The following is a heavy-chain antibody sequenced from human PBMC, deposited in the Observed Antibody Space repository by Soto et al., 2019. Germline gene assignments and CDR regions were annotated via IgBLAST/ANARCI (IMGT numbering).Heavy chain of an antibody. V-gene: IGHV1-46*01. CDR2: INPSGGST. J-gene: IGHJ6*02. CDR3: ATYQVGRPLEV. D-gene: IGHD1-26*01. CDR1: RYTFTNFY. Sequence: ASVKVSCKASRYTFTNFYIHWLRQAPGQGLEWMGIINPSGGSTTYPQKFQGRVTMTRDTSTSTVHMELITLRSEDTAVYYRATYQVGRPLEVWGPGTTVTVSS.